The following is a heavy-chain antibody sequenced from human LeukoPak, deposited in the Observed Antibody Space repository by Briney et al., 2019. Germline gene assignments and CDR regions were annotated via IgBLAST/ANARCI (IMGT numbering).Heavy chain of an antibody. CDR3: ASGGSSWPRDDFYFDY. Sequence: GESLKISCKGSGYKFTTYWIGWVRQMPGKGLEWMGLIYPGDSDTRCSPSFQGQVTISADKSISTAYLQWSSLKASDTAMYYCASGGSSWPRDDFYFDYWGQGTLVTVSS. D-gene: IGHD2-15*01. J-gene: IGHJ4*02. CDR2: IYPGDSDT. V-gene: IGHV5-51*01. CDR1: GYKFTTYW.